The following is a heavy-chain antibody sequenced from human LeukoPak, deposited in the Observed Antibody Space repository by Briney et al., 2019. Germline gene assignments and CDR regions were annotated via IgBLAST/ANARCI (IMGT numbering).Heavy chain of an antibody. CDR3: ASHPGATGY. CDR1: GFTFSSYG. CDR2: IWYDGSNK. D-gene: IGHD1-26*01. Sequence: GRSLRLSCAASGFTFSSYGMHWVRQAPGKGLEWVAVIWYDGSNKYYADSVKGRFTISRDNSKNTLYLQMNSLRAEDTAVYHCASHPGATGYWGQGTLVTVSS. J-gene: IGHJ4*02. V-gene: IGHV3-33*01.